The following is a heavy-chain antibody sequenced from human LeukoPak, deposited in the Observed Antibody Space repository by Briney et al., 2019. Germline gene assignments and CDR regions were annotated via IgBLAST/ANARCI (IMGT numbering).Heavy chain of an antibody. CDR3: ARAQWLQSSFDY. J-gene: IGHJ4*02. Sequence: ASVKVSCKASGYTFTGYYMHWVRQAPGQGLEWMGWINPNSGGTNYAQKFQGRVTMTRDTSISTAYMELSRLRSDDTAVNYCARAQWLQSSFDYWGQGTLVTVSS. V-gene: IGHV1-2*02. CDR2: INPNSGGT. CDR1: GYTFTGYY. D-gene: IGHD3-22*01.